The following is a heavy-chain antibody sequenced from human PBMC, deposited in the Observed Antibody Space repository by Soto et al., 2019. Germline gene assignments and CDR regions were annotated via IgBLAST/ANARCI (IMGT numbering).Heavy chain of an antibody. Sequence: QVQLQESGPGLVKPSQTLSLTCTVSGGSISSGGYYWSWIRQHPGKGLEWIGYIYYSGSTYYNPSLKSRFTISVDTSKNQFSLKLSSVTAADTAVYYCASTSLGYCSGGSCRGAFDIWGQGTMVTVSS. CDR1: GGSISSGGYY. J-gene: IGHJ3*02. CDR2: IYYSGST. CDR3: ASTSLGYCSGGSCRGAFDI. D-gene: IGHD2-15*01. V-gene: IGHV4-31*03.